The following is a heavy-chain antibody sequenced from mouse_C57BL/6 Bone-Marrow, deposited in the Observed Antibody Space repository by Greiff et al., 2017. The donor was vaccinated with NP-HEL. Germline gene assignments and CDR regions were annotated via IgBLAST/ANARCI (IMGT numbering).Heavy chain of an antibody. V-gene: IGHV1-26*01. D-gene: IGHD2-3*01. Sequence: EVQLQQSGPELVKPGASVKISCKASGYTFTDYYMNWVKQSHGKSLEWIGDINPNNGGTSYNQKFKGKATLTVDKSSSTAYMELRSLTSEDSAVYYCARVWWLLLYYYAMDYWGQGTSVTVSS. J-gene: IGHJ4*01. CDR3: ARVWWLLLYYYAMDY. CDR2: INPNNGGT. CDR1: GYTFTDYY.